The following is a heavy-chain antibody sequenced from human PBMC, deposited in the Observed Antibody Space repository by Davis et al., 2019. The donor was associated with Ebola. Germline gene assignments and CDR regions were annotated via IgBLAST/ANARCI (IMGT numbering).Heavy chain of an antibody. D-gene: IGHD3-16*02. V-gene: IGHV4-59*01. Sequence: SETLSLTCTVSGGSISSYYWSWIRQPPGKGLEWIGYIYYSGSTNYNPSLKSRVTISVDTSKNQFSLKLSSVTAADTAVYYCARGATYYDYVWGSYRPGYFDYWGQGTLVTVSS. J-gene: IGHJ4*02. CDR3: ARGATYYDYVWGSYRPGYFDY. CDR1: GGSISSYY. CDR2: IYYSGST.